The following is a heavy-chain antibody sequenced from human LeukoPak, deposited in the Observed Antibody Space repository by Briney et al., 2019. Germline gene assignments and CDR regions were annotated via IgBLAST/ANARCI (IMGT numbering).Heavy chain of an antibody. CDR2: SSFSGST. CDR1: GGSITVYY. D-gene: IGHD2-2*01. J-gene: IGHJ4*02. V-gene: IGHV4-59*12. CDR3: ARGESRSYTSCTLDY. Sequence: SETLSLACSVSGGSITVYYWNWIRQSPGKGLEWIGCSSFSGSTNYNPSLKRRVTISIATSKNRFSLKVSSVIAADTAMYYCARGESRSYTSCTLDYWGQGTLVTVSS.